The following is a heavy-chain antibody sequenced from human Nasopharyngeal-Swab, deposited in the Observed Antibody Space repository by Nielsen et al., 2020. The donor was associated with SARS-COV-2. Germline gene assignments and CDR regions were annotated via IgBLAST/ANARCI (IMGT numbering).Heavy chain of an antibody. D-gene: IGHD3-22*01. CDR2: ISYDGSNK. V-gene: IGHV3-30-3*01. J-gene: IGHJ4*02. Sequence: SLKISCAASGFTFSSSAMHWVRQAPGKGLEWVAVISYDGSNKYFADSVKGRFTISRDNSKNTLYLQMNSLRAEDTAAYYCASPPLDSSGYYYGFHYWGRGTLVTVSS. CDR1: GFTFSSSA. CDR3: ASPPLDSSGYYYGFHY.